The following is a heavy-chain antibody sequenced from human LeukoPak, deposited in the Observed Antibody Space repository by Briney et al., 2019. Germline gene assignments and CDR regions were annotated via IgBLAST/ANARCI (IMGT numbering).Heavy chain of an antibody. CDR1: GGSTSSYY. CDR3: ARVGGTYYDILTGYLTWYYFDY. D-gene: IGHD3-9*01. V-gene: IGHV4-4*07. Sequence: SETLSLTCTVSGGSTSSYYCSWIRQPAGKGLEWIGRIYTSGSTNYNPSLKSRVTMSVDTSKNQFSLKLSFVTAADTAVYYCARVGGTYYDILTGYLTWYYFDYWGQGTLVTVSS. J-gene: IGHJ4*02. CDR2: IYTSGST.